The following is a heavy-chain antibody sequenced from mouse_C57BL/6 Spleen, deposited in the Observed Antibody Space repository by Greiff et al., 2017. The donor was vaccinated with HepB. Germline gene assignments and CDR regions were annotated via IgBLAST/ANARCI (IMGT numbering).Heavy chain of an antibody. D-gene: IGHD2-4*01. V-gene: IGHV3-6*01. J-gene: IGHJ3*01. CDR3: ASGYYDYDGFAY. CDR1: GYSITSGYY. Sequence: EVQLVESGPGLVKPSQSLSLTCSVTGYSITSGYYWNWIRQFPGNKLEWMGYISYDGSNNYNPSLKNRISITRDTSKNQFFLKLNSVTTEDTATYYCASGYYDYDGFAYWGQGTLVTVSA. CDR2: ISYDGSN.